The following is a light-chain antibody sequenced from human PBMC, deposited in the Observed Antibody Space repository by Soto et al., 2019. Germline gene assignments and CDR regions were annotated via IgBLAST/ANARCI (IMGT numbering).Light chain of an antibody. Sequence: DIQMTQSPSSLSASVGDRVTVTCRASQSITTYLNWYQQKPGKAPKLLIYAASSLQSGVPSRFSGSGSGTDFTLTITSLQPEDFSTYICQQSYGTPWTFGQRTKLEIK. CDR2: AAS. V-gene: IGKV1-39*01. CDR1: QSITTY. J-gene: IGKJ1*01. CDR3: QQSYGTPWT.